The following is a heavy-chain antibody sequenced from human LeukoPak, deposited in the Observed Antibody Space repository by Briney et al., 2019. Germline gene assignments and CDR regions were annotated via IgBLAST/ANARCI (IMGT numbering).Heavy chain of an antibody. CDR2: ISSSSGTI. J-gene: IGHJ6*03. CDR3: ARARYNWNEGYSYYYMDV. V-gene: IGHV3-48*04. Sequence: GGSLRLSCAASGFTFSSYDMNWVRQAPGKGLEWVSYISSSSGTIYYADSVKGRFTISRDNAKNSLYLQMNSLREDTAVYYCARARYNWNEGYSYYYMDVWGKGTTVTVSS. CDR1: GFTFSSYD. D-gene: IGHD1-1*01.